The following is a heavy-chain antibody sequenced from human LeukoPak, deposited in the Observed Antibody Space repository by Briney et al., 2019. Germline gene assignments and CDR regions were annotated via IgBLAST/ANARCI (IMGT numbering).Heavy chain of an antibody. D-gene: IGHD4-17*01. Sequence: PGGSLRLSCAASGFTFSSYSMNWVRQTPGKGLEWVSSISSSSSYIFYADSVKGRFTMSRDNAKKSLFPQMNSLRAEDTAVYYCARGYGDYEPGRHHYYYYYMDVWGKGTTVTVSS. J-gene: IGHJ6*03. CDR3: ARGYGDYEPGRHHYYYYYMDV. CDR1: GFTFSSYS. V-gene: IGHV3-21*01. CDR2: ISSSSSYI.